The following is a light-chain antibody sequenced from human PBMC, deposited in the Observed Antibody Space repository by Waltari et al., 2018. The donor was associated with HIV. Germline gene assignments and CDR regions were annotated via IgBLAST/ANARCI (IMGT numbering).Light chain of an antibody. Sequence: YELTQPPSVSVSPGQTANITCSGDKLGQKYAHWYQQKSGQSPVLLIYEDSKRRSGVPDRVAGSISGDTATLTISGTQAEDEADYHCQAWDRSTVIFAGGTKLTVL. CDR1: KLGQKY. CDR3: QAWDRSTVI. J-gene: IGLJ2*01. CDR2: EDS. V-gene: IGLV3-1*01.